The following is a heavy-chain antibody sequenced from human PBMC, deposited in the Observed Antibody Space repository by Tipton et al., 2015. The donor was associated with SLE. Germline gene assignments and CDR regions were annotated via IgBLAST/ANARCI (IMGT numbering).Heavy chain of an antibody. Sequence: SLRLSCAASRFTFSSFEMNWVRQAPGKGLEWVSYISSSGNTIYYADSVKGRFTISRDNAKNSLYLQMSRLRADDTAVYYCASGVGPIDYWGQGTLVTVSS. CDR1: RFTFSSFE. V-gene: IGHV3-48*03. CDR3: ASGVGPIDY. D-gene: IGHD1-26*01. CDR2: ISSSGNTI. J-gene: IGHJ4*02.